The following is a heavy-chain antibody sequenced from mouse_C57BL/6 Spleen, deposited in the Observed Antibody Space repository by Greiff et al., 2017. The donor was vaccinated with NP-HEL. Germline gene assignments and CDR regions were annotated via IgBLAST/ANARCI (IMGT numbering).Heavy chain of an antibody. CDR1: GFTFSDYG. J-gene: IGHJ2*01. V-gene: IGHV5-17*01. CDR2: ISSGSSTI. CDR3: ARKVYYGYDGVDY. Sequence: EVQVVESGGGLVKPGGSLKLSCAASGFTFSDYGMHWVRQAPEKGLEWVAYISSGSSTIYYADTVKGRFTISRDNAKNTLFLQMTSLRSEDTAMYYCARKVYYGYDGVDYWGQGTTLTVSS. D-gene: IGHD2-2*01.